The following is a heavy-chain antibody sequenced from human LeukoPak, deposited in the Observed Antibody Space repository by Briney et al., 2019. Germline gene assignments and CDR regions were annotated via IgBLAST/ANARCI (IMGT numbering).Heavy chain of an antibody. J-gene: IGHJ4*02. V-gene: IGHV4-31*03. D-gene: IGHD3-22*01. Sequence: SETLSLTCTVSGGSITSAGHYWSWVRQHPGTGLEWIGYIYYNGKTYYNPALKSRATVSFDTSKNQFSVRLSPVSAADTPVYYCARVGVRTYDSSLDYWGQGTLVTVSS. CDR1: GGSITSAGHY. CDR2: IYYNGKT. CDR3: ARVGVRTYDSSLDY.